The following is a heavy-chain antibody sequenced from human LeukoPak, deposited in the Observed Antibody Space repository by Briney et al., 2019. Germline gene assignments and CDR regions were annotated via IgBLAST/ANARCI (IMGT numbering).Heavy chain of an antibody. D-gene: IGHD5-18*01. J-gene: IGHJ4*02. Sequence: GRSLGLSCAASGFTFSDAWMSWVRQAAGKGLEWLGRIKSKSDGGTTDYAAPAKGRFTISRDDSKNTLYLQMNSLRAEDTAVYYCARKYGYTLDYWGQRNLVTVSS. V-gene: IGHV3-15*01. CDR2: IKSKSDGGTT. CDR1: GFTFSDAW. CDR3: ARKYGYTLDY.